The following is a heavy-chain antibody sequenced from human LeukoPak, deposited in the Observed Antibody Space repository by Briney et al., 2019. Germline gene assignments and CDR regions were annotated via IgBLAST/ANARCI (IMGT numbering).Heavy chain of an antibody. CDR1: GGTFSSYA. J-gene: IGHJ3*02. Sequence: SVKVSCKASGGTFSSYAISWVRQAPGQGLERMGGIIPIFGTANYAQKFQGRVTITADESTSTDYMELSSLRSEDTAVYYCASPALDNHDAFDIWGQGTMVTVSS. CDR2: IIPIFGTA. V-gene: IGHV1-69*01. D-gene: IGHD1-14*01. CDR3: ASPALDNHDAFDI.